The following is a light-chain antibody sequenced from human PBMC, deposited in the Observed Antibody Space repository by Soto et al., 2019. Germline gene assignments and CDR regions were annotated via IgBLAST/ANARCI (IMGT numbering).Light chain of an antibody. CDR3: QQYSSSST. Sequence: DIQMTQSPSTVSASIGGRVIITCRASQSISSWLAWYQQKPGKAPKMLIYKASSLQSGGPARFSRRVSGTKFALTISSLQPDDFASYDCQQYSSSSTFGQGTKVEMK. V-gene: IGKV1-5*03. CDR2: KAS. CDR1: QSISSW. J-gene: IGKJ1*01.